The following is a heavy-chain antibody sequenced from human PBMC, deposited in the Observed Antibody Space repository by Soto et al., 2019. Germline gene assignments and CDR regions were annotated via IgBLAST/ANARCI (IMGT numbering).Heavy chain of an antibody. CDR2: MNPNSGNT. CDR1: GYTFTSYD. J-gene: IGHJ3*02. CDR3: ARIEMATIYAFDI. Sequence: ASVKVSCKASGYTFTSYDINWVRQATGQGLEWMGWMNPNSGNTGYAQKFQGRVTMTRNTSISTAYMELSSLRSEDTAVYYCARIEMATIYAFDIWGQGTMVTVSS. D-gene: IGHD5-12*01. V-gene: IGHV1-8*01.